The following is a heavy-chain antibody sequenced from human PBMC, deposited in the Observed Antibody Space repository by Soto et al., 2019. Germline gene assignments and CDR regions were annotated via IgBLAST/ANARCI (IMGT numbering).Heavy chain of an antibody. J-gene: IGHJ5*02. V-gene: IGHV3-23*01. CDR3: AKRPLATVFGVAGNRFDP. D-gene: IGHD3-3*01. Sequence: GGPLRLACAASGFTLSTCAMTWVSQAPGKGREWVSGISGSGGSTYYADSVKGRFTISRDNSKNTLYLQMNSLRAEDTAVYYCAKRPLATVFGVAGNRFDPWGQGTLVTVSS. CDR1: GFTLSTCA. CDR2: ISGSGGST.